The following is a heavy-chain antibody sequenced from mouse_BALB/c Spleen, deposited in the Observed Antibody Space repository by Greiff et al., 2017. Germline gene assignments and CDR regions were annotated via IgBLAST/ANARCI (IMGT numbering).Heavy chain of an antibody. CDR1: GYTFTSYW. CDR2: IYPGNSDT. V-gene: IGHV1-5*01. J-gene: IGHJ1*01. D-gene: IGHD1-1*01. Sequence: VQLQQSGTVLARPGASVNMSCKASGYTFTSYWMHWVKQRPGQGLEWIGAIYPGNSDTSYNQKFKGKAKLTAVTSTSTAYMELSSLTNEDSAVYYCTRYYYGSSYLWYFDVWGAGTTVTVSS. CDR3: TRYYYGSSYLWYFDV.